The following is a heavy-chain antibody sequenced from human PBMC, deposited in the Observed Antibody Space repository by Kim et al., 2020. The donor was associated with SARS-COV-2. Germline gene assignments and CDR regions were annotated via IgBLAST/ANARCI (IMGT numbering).Heavy chain of an antibody. V-gene: IGHV4-39*01. CDR3: ARPWDMITFGGVIADY. CDR1: GGSISSSSYY. J-gene: IGHJ4*02. D-gene: IGHD3-16*02. CDR2: IYYSGST. Sequence: SETLSLTCTVSGGSISSSSYYWGWIRQPPGKGLEWIGSIYYSGSTYYNPSLKSRVTISVDTSKNQFSLKLSSVTAADTAVYYCARPWDMITFGGVIADYWGQGTLVTVSS.